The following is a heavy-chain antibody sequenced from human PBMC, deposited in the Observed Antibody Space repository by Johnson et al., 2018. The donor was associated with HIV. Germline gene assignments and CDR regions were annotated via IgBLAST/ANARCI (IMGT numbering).Heavy chain of an antibody. V-gene: IGHV3-30*02. CDR3: AKGASGNQRRGAFHI. CDR2: IRYDGSNK. CDR1: GFTFSSYD. Sequence: QMQLVESGGGVVQPGRSLRVSCGASGFTFSSYDMHWVRQAPGKGLEWVACIRYDGSNKYYAYPVKGRVTISRDKSKNELYLKMNRLRAEDTAVYYCAKGASGNQRRGAFHIWGQGTMVTVSS. J-gene: IGHJ3*02. D-gene: IGHD1-14*01.